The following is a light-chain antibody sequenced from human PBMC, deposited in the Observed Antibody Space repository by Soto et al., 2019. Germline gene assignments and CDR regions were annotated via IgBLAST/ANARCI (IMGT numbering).Light chain of an antibody. CDR2: RNN. Sequence: QPVLTQPPSASGTPGQRVTISCSGSLSNIGSNFIYWYQQLPGSAPKLLINRNNERPSGVADRFSGSKSGSSASLAISGLRSEDEADYHCAAWDDSLRGVVFGGGTKLTVL. V-gene: IGLV1-47*01. CDR3: AAWDDSLRGVV. CDR1: LSNIGSNF. J-gene: IGLJ2*01.